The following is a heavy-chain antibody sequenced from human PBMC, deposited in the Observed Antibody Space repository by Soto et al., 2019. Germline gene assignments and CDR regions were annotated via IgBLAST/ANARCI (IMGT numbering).Heavy chain of an antibody. CDR1: GFTFRSFA. J-gene: IGHJ3*01. D-gene: IGHD4-17*01. V-gene: IGHV3-23*04. CDR2: ISGNGGRT. Sequence: EVRLVESGGDLVQPGGSLKLSCAASGFTFRSFAMSWVRQAPGKGPEWVSGISGNGGRTYYADSVKGLFTISRDNSKSTLYLQMDSLRAEDTAVYYCAKDPNGDYVGGLDFRGPGTMVIVSS. CDR3: AKDPNGDYVGGLDF.